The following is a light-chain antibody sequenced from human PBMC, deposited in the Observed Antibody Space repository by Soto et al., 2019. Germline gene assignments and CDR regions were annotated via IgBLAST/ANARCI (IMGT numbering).Light chain of an antibody. Sequence: IVLTQSPGTLSWSPGERATLAGRASQSVSNRYLAWYQQQPGQAPRLLIYGASSRATGIPDRFSGSGSATDFTLTINRLQPEDFAVYYCQQYGSSPPITFGQGTRLEIK. V-gene: IGKV3-20*01. CDR2: GAS. CDR1: QSVSNRY. CDR3: QQYGSSPPIT. J-gene: IGKJ5*01.